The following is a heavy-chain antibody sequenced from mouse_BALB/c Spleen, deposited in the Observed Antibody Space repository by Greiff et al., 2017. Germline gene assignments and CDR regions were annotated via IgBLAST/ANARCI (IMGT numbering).Heavy chain of an antibody. CDR2: IDPSDSET. D-gene: IGHD1-1*01. CDR3: ARGDYYGSSPCY. Sequence: VQLQESGPQLVRPGASVKISCKASGYSFTSYWMHWVKQRPGQGLEWIGMIDPSDSETRLNQKFKDKATLTVDKSSSTAYMQLSSPTSEDSAVYYCARGDYYGSSPCYWGQGTTLTVSS. V-gene: IGHV1S126*01. J-gene: IGHJ2*01. CDR1: GYSFTSYW.